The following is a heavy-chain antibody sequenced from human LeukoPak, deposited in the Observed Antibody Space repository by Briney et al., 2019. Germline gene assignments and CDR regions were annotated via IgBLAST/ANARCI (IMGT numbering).Heavy chain of an antibody. J-gene: IGHJ4*02. CDR1: GFTFSNAW. CDR3: ATDWH. Sequence: GGSLRLSCAASGFTFSNAWMSWVRRAPGKGLEWVGRVKSKSDGGTTDYAAPVKGRFTISRDDSENMVYLQMNSLNAEDKAVYYCATDWHWGQGTLVTVSS. CDR2: VKSKSDGGTT. V-gene: IGHV3-15*01.